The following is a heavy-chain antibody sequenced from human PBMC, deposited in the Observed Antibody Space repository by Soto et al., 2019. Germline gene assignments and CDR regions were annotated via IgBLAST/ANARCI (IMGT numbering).Heavy chain of an antibody. D-gene: IGHD2-15*01. J-gene: IGHJ5*02. CDR3: ARDLGDCSGGSCYGVWFDP. CDR1: GYTFTRYA. Sequence: ASVKVSCKTSGYTFTRYAIHWVRQAPGQRLEWMGWINAGTGNTEYSQKFQGRVTITRDTSANTAYMELSSLRSEDTAVYYCARDLGDCSGGSCYGVWFDPWGQGTLVTVSS. V-gene: IGHV1-3*01. CDR2: INAGTGNT.